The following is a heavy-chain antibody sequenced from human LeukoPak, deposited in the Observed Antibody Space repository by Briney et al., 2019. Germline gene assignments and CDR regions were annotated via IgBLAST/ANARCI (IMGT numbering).Heavy chain of an antibody. D-gene: IGHD7-27*01. CDR1: GFTFSSYS. CDR3: ARELGNAFDY. V-gene: IGHV3-21*01. J-gene: IGHJ4*02. Sequence: PGGSLRLSCAASGFTFSSYSMTWVRQAPGKGLEWVSSISSSSSYIYYADSVKGRFTISRDNAKNSLYMQMNSLRGEDTAVYYCARELGNAFDYWGQGTLVTVSS. CDR2: ISSSSSYI.